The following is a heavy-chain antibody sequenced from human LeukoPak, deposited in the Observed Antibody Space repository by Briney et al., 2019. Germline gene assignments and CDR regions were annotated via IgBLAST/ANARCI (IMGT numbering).Heavy chain of an antibody. CDR2: MNPNSGNT. J-gene: IGHJ3*02. Sequence: ASVKVSCKASGYTFTGYYMHWVRQATGQGLEWMGWMNPNSGNTGYAQKFQGRVTMTRNTSISTAYMELSSLRSEDTAVYYCASPTLSGSPDAFDIWGQGTMVTVSS. V-gene: IGHV1-8*02. CDR1: GYTFTGYY. D-gene: IGHD1-26*01. CDR3: ASPTLSGSPDAFDI.